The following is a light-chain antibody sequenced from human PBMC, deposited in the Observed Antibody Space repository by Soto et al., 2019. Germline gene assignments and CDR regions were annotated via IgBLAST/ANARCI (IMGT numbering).Light chain of an antibody. V-gene: IGKV3-20*01. CDR2: GAS. J-gene: IGKJ4*01. CDR3: QQYGTSPLT. CDR1: QSVRSNS. Sequence: EIVLTQSPRTLSLSPGESATLSCTASQSVRSNSLAWYQQKPGQAPRLLMFGASGRATGTPPRFSGRGSGTDFTLTISRLEPEDFAVCYCQQYGTSPLTFGGGTKVDI.